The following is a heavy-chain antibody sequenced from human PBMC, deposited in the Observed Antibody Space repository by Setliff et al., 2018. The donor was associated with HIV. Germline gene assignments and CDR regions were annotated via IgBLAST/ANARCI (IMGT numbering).Heavy chain of an antibody. Sequence: ASVKVSCKASGYSFTNFGISWVRQAPGQGLEWMGWISSYNDNTNYALNLQGRVTMTTDTSTSTAYMELRSVRSDDTAVYYCARDDVGYCSGGSCYHLFDTFDIWGQGTVVTVSS. J-gene: IGHJ3*02. D-gene: IGHD2-15*01. CDR3: ARDDVGYCSGGSCYHLFDTFDI. CDR1: GYSFTNFG. CDR2: ISSYNDNT. V-gene: IGHV1-18*01.